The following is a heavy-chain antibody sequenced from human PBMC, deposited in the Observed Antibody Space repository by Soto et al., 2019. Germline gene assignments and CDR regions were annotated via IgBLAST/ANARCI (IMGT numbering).Heavy chain of an antibody. J-gene: IGHJ4*02. D-gene: IGHD1-1*01. V-gene: IGHV3-23*01. CDR1: GFTFSSFA. CDR3: AKDPPTTGTTFDY. Sequence: PGGSLSLSCAASGFTFSSFAMSWVRQAPGKGLEWVSTINKSGGSTYYPDSVKGRFTISRDNSKNTLFLQINDLRAEDTAVYYCAKDPPTTGTTFDYWGRGTQVTVSS. CDR2: INKSGGST.